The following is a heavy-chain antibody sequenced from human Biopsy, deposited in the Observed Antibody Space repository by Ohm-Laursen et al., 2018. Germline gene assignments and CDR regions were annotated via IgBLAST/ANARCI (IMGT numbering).Heavy chain of an antibody. CDR1: GYTYSDYG. D-gene: IGHD4-11*01. Sequence: VSSVKVSCKTSGYTYSDYGVSWVRQAPGQGLEWMGWISGLNGIKTSASKFQGRLTMTTDRSASTAYMELRGLRSDDTAVYYCTGDLQTRAETFDSWGQGTLVIVSS. V-gene: IGHV1-18*01. CDR3: TGDLQTRAETFDS. J-gene: IGHJ5*01. CDR2: ISGLNGIK.